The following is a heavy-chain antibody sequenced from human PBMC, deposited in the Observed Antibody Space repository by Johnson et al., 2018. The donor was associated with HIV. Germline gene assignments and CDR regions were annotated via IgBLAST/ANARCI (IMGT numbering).Heavy chain of an antibody. V-gene: IGHV3-13*01. CDR2: IGTAGDT. CDR3: ARVPRIEQQLVHAFDI. CDR1: GFSSRSYD. J-gene: IGHJ3*02. D-gene: IGHD6-13*01. Sequence: VQLVESGGGLAKPAWSPRLSCAASGFSSRSYDMHWVRQRTGKGLEWVSGIGTAGDTYYPASVKGRFTISRVNAKNSLYLQMNSLRAEDTAVYYCARVPRIEQQLVHAFDIWGQGTMVTVSS.